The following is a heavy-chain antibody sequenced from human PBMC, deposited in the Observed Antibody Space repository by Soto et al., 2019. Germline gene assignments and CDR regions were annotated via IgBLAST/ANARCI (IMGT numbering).Heavy chain of an antibody. Sequence: TGGSLRLSCVASGFSFSDYWMAWVRQAPGKGLEWVANVRPDGRDKFFAASVAGRFIISRHNFKNSVDLQMYSLRVEDTAVYFCARGRGAYYENSDFLDSWGPGALVTVSS. J-gene: IGHJ4*02. D-gene: IGHD3-16*01. CDR1: GFSFSDYW. CDR3: ARGRGAYYENSDFLDS. V-gene: IGHV3-7*03. CDR2: VRPDGRDK.